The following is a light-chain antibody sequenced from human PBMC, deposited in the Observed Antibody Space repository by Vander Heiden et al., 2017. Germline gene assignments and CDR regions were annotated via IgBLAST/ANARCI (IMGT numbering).Light chain of an antibody. Sequence: EIVLTQSPATPSLSPGERATLSCRASQSVSSYLAWYQQKPGQAPRLLIYDASNRATGIPARFSGSGSGTDFTLTISSLEPEDFAVYYCQQRSNYLYTFGQGTKLEIK. CDR3: QQRSNYLYT. V-gene: IGKV3-11*01. CDR1: QSVSSY. CDR2: DAS. J-gene: IGKJ2*01.